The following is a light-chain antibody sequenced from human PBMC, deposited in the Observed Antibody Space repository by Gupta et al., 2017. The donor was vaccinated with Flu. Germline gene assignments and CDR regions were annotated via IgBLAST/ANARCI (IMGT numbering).Light chain of an antibody. CDR1: TSNIGSKF. V-gene: IGLV1-47*01. J-gene: IGLJ2*01. CDR3: AAWDDSRSGRVV. Sequence: VTISCYGSTSNIGSKFVYWYQQLPGTAPKLLIYLDNQRPTGVPDRFSGFKSGTSASLAIGGLRSEDEAEYYCAAWDDSRSGRVVFGGGTRLTVL. CDR2: LDN.